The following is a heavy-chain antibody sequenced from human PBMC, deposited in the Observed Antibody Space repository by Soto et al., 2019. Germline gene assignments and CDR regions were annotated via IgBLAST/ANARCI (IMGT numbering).Heavy chain of an antibody. J-gene: IGHJ4*02. Sequence: PSETLSLTCAVYGGSFSGYYWSWIRQPPGKGLEWIGEINHSGSSRHNPSLKSRVTISVDTSKNQFSLKLSSVTAADTAVYYCARKYSSGWYHFDYWGQGTLVTVSS. CDR2: INHSGSS. D-gene: IGHD6-19*01. CDR1: GGSFSGYY. CDR3: ARKYSSGWYHFDY. V-gene: IGHV4-34*01.